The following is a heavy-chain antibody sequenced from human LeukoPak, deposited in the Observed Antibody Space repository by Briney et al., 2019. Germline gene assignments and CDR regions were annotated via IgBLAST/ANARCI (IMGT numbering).Heavy chain of an antibody. D-gene: IGHD1-1*01. CDR1: GFTFTGYY. V-gene: IGHV1-2*02. Sequence: GASVKVSCTASGFTFTGYYMHWVRQAPGQGLEWMAWINPNSGCTNYAHTFKGSFTITRDTSMSAAYMEMSSLRSDDMAVYYCERGRTLEYIGYWGQGTLVTVSS. J-gene: IGHJ4*02. CDR3: ERGRTLEYIGY. CDR2: INPNSGCT.